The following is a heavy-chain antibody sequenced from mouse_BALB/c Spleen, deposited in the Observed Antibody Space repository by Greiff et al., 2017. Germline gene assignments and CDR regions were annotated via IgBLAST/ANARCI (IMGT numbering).Heavy chain of an antibody. D-gene: IGHD2-3*01. CDR2: ISSGSSTI. Sequence: EVKVVESGGGLVQPGGSRKLSCAASGFTFSSFGMHWVRQAPEKGLEWVAYISSGSSTIYYADTVKGRFTISRDNPKNTLFLQMTSLRSEDTAMYYCARFRDGYYFDYWGQGTTLTVSS. CDR3: ARFRDGYYFDY. CDR1: GFTFSSFG. V-gene: IGHV5-17*02. J-gene: IGHJ2*01.